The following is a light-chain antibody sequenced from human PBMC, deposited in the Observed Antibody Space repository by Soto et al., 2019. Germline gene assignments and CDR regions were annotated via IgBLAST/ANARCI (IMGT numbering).Light chain of an antibody. CDR1: QSISSW. V-gene: IGKV1-5*03. J-gene: IGKJ4*01. CDR2: KAS. CDR3: QQYNSYPLT. Sequence: DIQMTQSPSNLSASVGDRVTSTCRASQSISSWLAWYQQKPGKAPKLLIYKASSLESGVPSRFSGSGSGTEFTLTISSLQPDDFATYYCQQYNSYPLTFGGGTKVEIK.